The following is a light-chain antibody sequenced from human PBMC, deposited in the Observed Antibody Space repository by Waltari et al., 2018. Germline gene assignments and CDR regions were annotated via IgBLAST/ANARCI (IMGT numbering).Light chain of an antibody. CDR3: SSYAGSNNWV. CDR2: EVN. J-gene: IGLJ3*02. Sequence: QSALTQPPSASGSPGQSVTISCTETGSAVGGYYTVCWYQQHPGKAPKLMIYEVNKRPSGVPYRFSGSKSGNTASLTVSGLQAEDEADYYCSSYAGSNNWVFGGGTKLTVL. V-gene: IGLV2-8*01. CDR1: GSAVGGYYT.